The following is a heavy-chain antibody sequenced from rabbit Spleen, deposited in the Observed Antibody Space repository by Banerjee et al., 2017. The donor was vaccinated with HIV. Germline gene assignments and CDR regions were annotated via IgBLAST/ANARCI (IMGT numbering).Heavy chain of an antibody. V-gene: IGHV1S40*01. D-gene: IGHD2-1*01. CDR2: VGASTGGNT. CDR1: GFSFSSGYC. Sequence: QSLEESGGDLVKPGASLTLTCKASGFSFSSGYCMCWVRQAPGKGLEWIACVGASTGGNTYYASWAKGRFTISKTSSTTATLQMTSLTAADTATYFCARGSAAMTMVIIGFYLNLWGPGTLVT. J-gene: IGHJ4*01. CDR3: ARGSAAMTMVIIGFYLNL.